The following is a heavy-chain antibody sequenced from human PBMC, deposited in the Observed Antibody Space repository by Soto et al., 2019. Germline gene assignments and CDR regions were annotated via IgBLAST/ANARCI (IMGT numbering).Heavy chain of an antibody. CDR2: ISWNSGSI. J-gene: IGHJ6*02. CDR1: GFTFDDYA. Sequence: EVQLVESGGGLVQPGRSLRLSCAASGFTFDDYAMHWVRQAPGKGLEWVSGISWNSGSIGYADSVKGRFTISRDNAKNSLYLQMNSLRAEDTALYYCAKGVATITYYYYGMDVWGQGTTVTVSS. V-gene: IGHV3-9*01. D-gene: IGHD5-12*01. CDR3: AKGVATITYYYYGMDV.